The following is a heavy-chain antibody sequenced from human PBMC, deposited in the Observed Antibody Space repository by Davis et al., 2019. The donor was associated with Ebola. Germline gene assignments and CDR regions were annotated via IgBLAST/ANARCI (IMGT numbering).Heavy chain of an antibody. J-gene: IGHJ5*02. CDR1: GFTFSSYW. Sequence: GESLKISCAASGFTFSSYWMSWVCQAPGKGLEWVANIKQDGSEKYYVDSVKGRFTISRDNAKNSLYLQMNSLRAEDTAVYYCATSGRDYPTNWFDPWGQGTLVTVSS. D-gene: IGHD3-16*01. CDR3: ATSGRDYPTNWFDP. CDR2: IKQDGSEK. V-gene: IGHV3-7*01.